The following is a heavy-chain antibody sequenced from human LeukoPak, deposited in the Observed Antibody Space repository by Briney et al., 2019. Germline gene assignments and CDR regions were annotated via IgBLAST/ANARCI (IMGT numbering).Heavy chain of an antibody. CDR3: ARDQGGIVPAAYKWGYYYYGMDV. CDR1: GFTFSSYA. D-gene: IGHD2-2*01. Sequence: PTGGSLRLSCAASGFTFSSYAMHWVRQAPGKGLEWVAVISYDGSNKYYADSVKGRFTISRDNSKNTLYLQMNSLRAEDTAVYYCARDQGGIVPAAYKWGYYYYGMDVWGQGTTVTVSS. CDR2: ISYDGSNK. J-gene: IGHJ6*02. V-gene: IGHV3-30-3*01.